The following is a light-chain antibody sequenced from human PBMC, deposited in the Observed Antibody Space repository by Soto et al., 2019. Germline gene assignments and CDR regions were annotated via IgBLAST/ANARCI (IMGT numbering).Light chain of an antibody. CDR3: QHYDSLPIT. Sequence: EIVLTQSPGTLSLSPGERATLSCRASQSVGSSYLAWYQQKPGHPPRLLIYGASSRATGIPDRFSGSGSGTDFTLTISRLEPEDFAVFYCQHYDSLPITFGQGTRLEIK. CDR2: GAS. J-gene: IGKJ5*01. V-gene: IGKV3-20*01. CDR1: QSVGSSY.